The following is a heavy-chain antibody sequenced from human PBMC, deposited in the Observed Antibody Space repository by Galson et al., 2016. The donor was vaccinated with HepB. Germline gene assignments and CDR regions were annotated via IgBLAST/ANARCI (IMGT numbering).Heavy chain of an antibody. J-gene: IGHJ3*02. CDR1: GFSLTTRGMC. CDR2: INWDDDK. CDR3: AQIYYDSSGFYDSFDI. Sequence: PALVKPTQILRLTCAFSGFSLTTRGMCVSWIRQPPGKALEWLALINWDDDKYYSTSLKTRPTISKDTSKNQVVLTMTNVDPVDTATYYCAQIYYDSSGFYDSFDIWGQGTSVIVSS. D-gene: IGHD3-22*01. V-gene: IGHV2-70*13.